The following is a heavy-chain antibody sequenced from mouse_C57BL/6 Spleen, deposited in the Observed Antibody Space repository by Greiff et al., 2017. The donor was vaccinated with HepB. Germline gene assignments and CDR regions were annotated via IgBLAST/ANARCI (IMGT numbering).Heavy chain of an antibody. CDR2: ISDGGSYT. Sequence: EVKLMESGGGLVKPGGSLKLSCAASGFTFSSYAMSWVRQTPEKRLEWVATISDGGSYTYYPDNVKGRFTISRDNAKNNLYLQMSHLKSEDTAMYYCARGPSFYYDYDRDAMDYWGQGTSVTVSS. J-gene: IGHJ4*01. CDR1: GFTFSSYA. CDR3: ARGPSFYYDYDRDAMDY. D-gene: IGHD2-4*01. V-gene: IGHV5-4*03.